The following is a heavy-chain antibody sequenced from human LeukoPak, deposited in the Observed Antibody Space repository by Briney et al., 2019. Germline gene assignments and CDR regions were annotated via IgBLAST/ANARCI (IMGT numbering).Heavy chain of an antibody. CDR2: IYYSGST. J-gene: IGHJ5*02. Sequence: SETLSLTCTVSGGSISSTNYYWGWIRQPPGKGLEWIGSIYYSGSTYYNPSLKSRVTISVDTSKNHFSLKLSSVTAADTAVYYCARDSRSGWGNWFDPWGQGTLVTVSS. D-gene: IGHD6-19*01. CDR1: GGSISSTNYY. V-gene: IGHV4-39*07. CDR3: ARDSRSGWGNWFDP.